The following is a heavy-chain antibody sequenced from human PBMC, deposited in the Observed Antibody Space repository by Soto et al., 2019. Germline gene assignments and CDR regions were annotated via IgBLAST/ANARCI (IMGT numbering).Heavy chain of an antibody. CDR3: ARGHSGSYYFDY. CDR1: GFTFSSYA. CDR2: ISYDGSNK. Sequence: QVQLVESGGGVVQPGRSLRLSCAASGFTFSSYAMHWVRQAPGKGLEWVAVISYDGSNKYYADSVKGRFTISRDNSKNTLYLQMNSLRAEDTAVYYCARGHSGSYYFDYWGQGTLVTVSS. J-gene: IGHJ4*02. V-gene: IGHV3-30-3*01. D-gene: IGHD1-26*01.